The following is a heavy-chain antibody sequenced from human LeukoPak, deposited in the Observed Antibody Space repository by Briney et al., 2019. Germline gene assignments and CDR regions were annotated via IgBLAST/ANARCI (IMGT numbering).Heavy chain of an antibody. J-gene: IGHJ4*02. V-gene: IGHV4-38-2*02. CDR1: GYSISSGYY. Sequence: SETLSLTCTVSGYSISSGYYWGWIRQPPGKGLEWIGSIYHSGSTYYNPSLKSRVTISVDTSKNQFSLKLSSVIAADTAVYYCARDSGSSGWSQGTLVTVSS. D-gene: IGHD6-19*01. CDR2: IYHSGST. CDR3: ARDSGSSG.